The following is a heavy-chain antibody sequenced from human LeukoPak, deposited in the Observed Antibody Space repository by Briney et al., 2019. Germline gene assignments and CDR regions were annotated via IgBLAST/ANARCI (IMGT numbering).Heavy chain of an antibody. V-gene: IGHV1-24*01. J-gene: IGHJ2*01. CDR2: SDPEDGET. Sequence: ASVKGSCKVSGYTLTELSMHWVRQAPGEGLEWMGGSDPEDGETIYAQKFQGRVTLTEDTSADTAYMELSSLRYEDTAVYYCATDTAMSYWYFDLWGRGTLVTVSS. CDR1: GYTLTELS. CDR3: ATDTAMSYWYFDL. D-gene: IGHD5-18*01.